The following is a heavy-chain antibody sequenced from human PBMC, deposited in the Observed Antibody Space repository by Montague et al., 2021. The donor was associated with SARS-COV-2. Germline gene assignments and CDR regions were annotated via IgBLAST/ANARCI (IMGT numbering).Heavy chain of an antibody. D-gene: IGHD6-6*01. V-gene: IGHV3-23*01. CDR3: ARDGSRGTARLALGL. CDR1: GFTLSSED. Sequence: SLRLSCAASGFTLSSEDMHWVRQAPGKGLEWVSSSTSGGRTFYADSVKGRFTISRDNSRNTLYLQMDSLRADDTALYYCARDGSRGTARLALGLWGQGTMVTVSS. CDR2: SSTSGGRT. J-gene: IGHJ3*01.